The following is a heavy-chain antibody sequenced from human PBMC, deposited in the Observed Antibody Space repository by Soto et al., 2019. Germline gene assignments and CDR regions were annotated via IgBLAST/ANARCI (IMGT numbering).Heavy chain of an antibody. CDR1: GFTFSSYA. V-gene: IGHV3-23*01. D-gene: IGHD3-22*01. Sequence: AGGSLRLSCAASGFTFSSYAMSWVRQAPGKGLEWVSAISGSGGSTYYADSVKGRFTISRDNSKNTLYPQMNSLRAEDTAVYYCAKDRKGGYYDSSGPGDYWGQGTLVTVSS. CDR3: AKDRKGGYYDSSGPGDY. CDR2: ISGSGGST. J-gene: IGHJ4*02.